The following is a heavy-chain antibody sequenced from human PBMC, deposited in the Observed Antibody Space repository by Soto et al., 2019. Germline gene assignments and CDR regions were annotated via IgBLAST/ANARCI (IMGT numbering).Heavy chain of an antibody. CDR1: GFIVSSNY. J-gene: IGHJ4*02. CDR2: PYTSGGT. CDR3: SGSSGWNHHFAY. D-gene: IGHD6-19*01. V-gene: IGHV3-53*01. Sequence: GSLRLSCAPSGFIVSSNYMSWVRQAPGKGMERVSSPYTSGGTNYADSVKGRFTISRDNSKNTLYPQMNRLTDADTAGYYCSGSSGWNHHFAYWGQGSRVTASS.